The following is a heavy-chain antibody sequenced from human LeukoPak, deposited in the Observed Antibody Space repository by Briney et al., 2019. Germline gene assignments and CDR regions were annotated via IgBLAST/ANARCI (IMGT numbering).Heavy chain of an antibody. V-gene: IGHV1-24*01. CDR3: ATGRLDFDY. CDR2: FDPEDGET. CDR1: GYTLTELS. J-gene: IGHJ4*02. D-gene: IGHD5-12*01. Sequence: ASVKVSCKVSGYTLTELSMHWVRQAPGKGLEWMGGFDPEDGETIYAQKFQGRVTMTEGTSTDTAYMELSSLRSEDTAVYYCATGRLDFDYWGQGTLVTVSS.